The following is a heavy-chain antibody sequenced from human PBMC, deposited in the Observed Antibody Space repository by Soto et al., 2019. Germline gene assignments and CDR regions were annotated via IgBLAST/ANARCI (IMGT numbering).Heavy chain of an antibody. CDR3: ARPRSFSAAAPPPDY. J-gene: IGHJ4*02. CDR1: GYSFTSYW. CDR2: IYPGDSDT. Sequence: EVQLVQSGAEVKKPGESLKISCKGSGYSFTSYWIGWVRQMPGKGLEWMGIIYPGDSDTRYSPSFQGQVTISADKSISTAYLQWSSLKASDTAMYYCARPRSFSAAAPPPDYWGQGTLVTVSS. D-gene: IGHD6-13*01. V-gene: IGHV5-51*01.